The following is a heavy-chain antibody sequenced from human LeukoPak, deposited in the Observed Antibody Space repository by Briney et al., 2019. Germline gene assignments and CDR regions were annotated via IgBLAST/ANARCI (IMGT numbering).Heavy chain of an antibody. D-gene: IGHD3-3*01. V-gene: IGHV1-18*01. Sequence: ASVKVSCKTSGYTFTNYGISWVRQAAGQGPEWMGWISPYNGDRKYAEMFQGRVTTTTDTSTNTAHMELRSLRSDDTAVYYCARDPSKIWEWLSSRFDYWGQGTLVTVSS. J-gene: IGHJ4*02. CDR1: GYTFTNYG. CDR3: ARDPSKIWEWLSSRFDY. CDR2: ISPYNGDR.